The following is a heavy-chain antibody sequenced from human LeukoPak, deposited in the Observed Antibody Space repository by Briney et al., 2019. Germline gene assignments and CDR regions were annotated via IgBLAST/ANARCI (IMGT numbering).Heavy chain of an antibody. CDR1: GYSFTSYW. CDR3: ARQSATLGSYYFDY. CDR2: IYPGDSAT. D-gene: IGHD7-27*01. V-gene: IGHV5-51*01. Sequence: GESLKISCKGSGYSFTSYWIGWARQMPGKGLEWMGIIYPGDSATRYSPSFQGQVTISADKSISTAYLQWSSLKASDTAMYYCARQSATLGSYYFDYWGQGTLVTVSS. J-gene: IGHJ4*02.